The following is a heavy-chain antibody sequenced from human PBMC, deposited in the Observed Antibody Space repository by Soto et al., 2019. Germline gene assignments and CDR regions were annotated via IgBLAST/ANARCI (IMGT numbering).Heavy chain of an antibody. V-gene: IGHV3-48*02. CDR2: ISSSSSSTI. J-gene: IGHJ3*02. Sequence: GSLRLSCAASGFTFSSYSMNWVRQAPGKGLEWVSYISSSSSSTIYYADSVKGRFTISRDNAKNSLYLQMNSLRDEDTAVYYCARGLLFKRSAFDIWGQGTMVTVS. CDR1: GFTFSSYS. D-gene: IGHD2-21*02. CDR3: ARGLLFKRSAFDI.